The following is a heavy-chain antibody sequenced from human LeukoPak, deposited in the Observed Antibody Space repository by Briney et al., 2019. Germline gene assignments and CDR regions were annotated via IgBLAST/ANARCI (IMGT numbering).Heavy chain of an antibody. CDR3: ARELIAAPVLGAFDI. V-gene: IGHV4-39*07. J-gene: IGHJ3*02. CDR1: GGSISSSSYS. CDR2: ISYSGST. D-gene: IGHD6-6*01. Sequence: SETLSLTCSVSGGSISSSSYSWTWIRPPPRHRLEWIATISYSGSTDYNPSLRSRVTISVDTSKNQVSLKLSSVTAADTAVYYCARELIAAPVLGAFDIWGQGTMVTVSS.